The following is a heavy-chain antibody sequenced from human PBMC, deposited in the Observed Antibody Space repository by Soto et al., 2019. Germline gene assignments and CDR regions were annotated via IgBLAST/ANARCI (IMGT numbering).Heavy chain of an antibody. CDR3: AKDRDYPRDYFHY. CDR2: VSPNGQGI. Sequence: GGSLKLSCAASGFTLGRYGMSWVRQAPGKGLEWVSAVSPNGQGIYYADSVRGRFTIFRDFSKNTVFLHMDSLRAEDTAVYYCAKDRDYPRDYFHYWGQGTLVTVSS. CDR1: GFTLGRYG. J-gene: IGHJ4*02. D-gene: IGHD3-10*01. V-gene: IGHV3-23*01.